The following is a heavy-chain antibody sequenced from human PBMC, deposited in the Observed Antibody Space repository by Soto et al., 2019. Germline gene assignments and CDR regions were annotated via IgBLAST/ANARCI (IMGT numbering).Heavy chain of an antibody. CDR2: GYWSDDK. V-gene: IGHV2-5*01. J-gene: IGHJ4*02. Sequence: QLTLKESGPTLVKPTQTLTLTCSFSGFSLSSTAVGLAWLRQPPGKALGWLAVGYWSDDKRYSPSLTTSLTITKHTTKSQVVPGMSNMDPVDTATYYSVYRAEPLRGGYSFASWGQGTWVTASS. CDR1: GFSLSSTAVG. CDR3: VYRAEPLRGGYSFAS. D-gene: IGHD1-26*01.